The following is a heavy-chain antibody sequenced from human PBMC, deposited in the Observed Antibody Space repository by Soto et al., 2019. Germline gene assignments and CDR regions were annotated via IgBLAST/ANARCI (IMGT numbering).Heavy chain of an antibody. CDR3: ARDRLRGVGYYMDV. CDR2: ISSSSSYI. D-gene: IGHD3-10*01. Sequence: GGSLRLSCAASGFTFSSYSMNWVRQAPGKGLEWVSSISSSSSYIYYADSVKGRFTMSRDNAKNSLYLQMNSLRAEDTAVYYCARDRLRGVGYYMDVWGKGTTVTVSS. V-gene: IGHV3-21*01. CDR1: GFTFSSYS. J-gene: IGHJ6*03.